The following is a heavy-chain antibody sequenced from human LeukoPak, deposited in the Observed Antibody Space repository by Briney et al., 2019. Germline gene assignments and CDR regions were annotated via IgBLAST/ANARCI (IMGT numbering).Heavy chain of an antibody. Sequence: SQTLSLTCAVSGGSTSSGGSSWSWIRHPPGKGLEWIGYIYHSGSTYYNPSFISRVTISVDRSKNHFSLQLLSVAAADTAVYYCARGHMVRGVPSLYNWFDPWGQGTLVTVSS. CDR1: GGSTSSGGSS. J-gene: IGHJ5*02. D-gene: IGHD3-10*01. CDR3: ARGHMVRGVPSLYNWFDP. V-gene: IGHV4-30-2*01. CDR2: IYHSGST.